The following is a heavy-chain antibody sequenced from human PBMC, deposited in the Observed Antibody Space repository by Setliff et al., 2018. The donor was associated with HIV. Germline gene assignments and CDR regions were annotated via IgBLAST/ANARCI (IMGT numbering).Heavy chain of an antibody. D-gene: IGHD2-2*01. V-gene: IGHV1-18*01. Sequence: ASVKVSCKTSGYSVATHGLSWVRQAPGEGLEWMGWISAYTGNTNYAQKFHGRVSMTTDSSTSTGYMELTSLRSDDTAVYYCARKPTGSPSDYWGQGTLVTVSS. CDR2: ISAYTGNT. CDR1: GYSVATHG. J-gene: IGHJ4*02. CDR3: ARKPTGSPSDY.